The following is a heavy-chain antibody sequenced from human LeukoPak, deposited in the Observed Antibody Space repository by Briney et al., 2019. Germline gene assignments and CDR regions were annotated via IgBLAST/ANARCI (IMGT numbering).Heavy chain of an antibody. CDR3: VGSTVTTFDYFEY. V-gene: IGHV3-23*01. CDR1: GFSFSDYA. D-gene: IGHD4-17*01. J-gene: IGHJ4*02. Sequence: GGSLRLSCAASGFSFSDYAMSWVRQAPGKGLEWVSSISGRGNSTYYADSMKGRFTISRDISKKTLYLQMNSLSAEDTAIYYCVGSTVTTFDYFEYWGQGTLVTVAS. CDR2: ISGRGNST.